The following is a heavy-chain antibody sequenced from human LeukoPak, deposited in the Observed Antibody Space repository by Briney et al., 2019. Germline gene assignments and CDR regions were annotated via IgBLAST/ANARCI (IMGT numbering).Heavy chain of an antibody. CDR2: ISAYNGNT. CDR1: GYTFTSYG. CDR3: ARDLIGSSWYYFDY. D-gene: IGHD6-13*01. J-gene: IGHJ4*02. V-gene: IGHV1-18*01. Sequence: GASVKVSCTASGYTFTSYGISWVRQAPGQGLEWMGWISAYNGNTNYAQKLQGRVTMTTDTSTSTAYMELRSLRSDDTAVYYCARDLIGSSWYYFDYWGQGTLVTVSS.